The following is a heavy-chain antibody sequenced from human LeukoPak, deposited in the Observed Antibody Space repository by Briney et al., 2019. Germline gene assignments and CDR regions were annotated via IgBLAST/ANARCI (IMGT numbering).Heavy chain of an antibody. CDR2: ISWNSGSI. CDR1: GFTFYDYD. D-gene: IGHD3-22*01. CDR3: AKDTYSSVYYGHFDY. Sequence: SLRLSCAAYGFTFYDYDMHWVRQAQGKGLEWVSGISWNSGSIAYEDYVKGSFTISRDNTKNSLYLKMNSLRAEDTALYYCAKDTYSSVYYGHFDYWGQGTLVTVSS. J-gene: IGHJ4*02. V-gene: IGHV3-9*01.